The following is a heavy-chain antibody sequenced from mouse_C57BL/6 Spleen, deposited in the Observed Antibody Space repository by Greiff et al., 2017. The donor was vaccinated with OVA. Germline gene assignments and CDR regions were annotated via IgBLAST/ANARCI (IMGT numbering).Heavy chain of an antibody. CDR3: AREHYGSSYGRAMDY. D-gene: IGHD1-1*01. CDR1: GYTFTDYY. V-gene: IGHV1-26*01. CDR2: INPNNGGT. J-gene: IGHJ4*01. Sequence: EVQLQQSGPELVKPGASVKISCKASGYTFTDYYMNWVKQSHGKSLEWIGDINPNNGGTSYNQKFKGKATLTVDKSSSTAYMELRSLTSEDSAVYYCAREHYGSSYGRAMDYWGQGTSVTVSS.